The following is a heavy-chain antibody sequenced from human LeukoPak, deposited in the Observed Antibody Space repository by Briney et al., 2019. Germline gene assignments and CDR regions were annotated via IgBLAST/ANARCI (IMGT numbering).Heavy chain of an antibody. CDR2: INQDGSEK. D-gene: IGHD6-19*01. Sequence: GGSLRLSCAASGFTFSSYWMTWVRQAPGKRLEWVANINQDGSEKYYVDSVKGRFTISRDNAKNSLYLQMNSLRAEDTALYYCARDPVVAGHFDYWGQGTLVTVSS. CDR1: GFTFSSYW. V-gene: IGHV3-7*03. CDR3: ARDPVVAGHFDY. J-gene: IGHJ4*02.